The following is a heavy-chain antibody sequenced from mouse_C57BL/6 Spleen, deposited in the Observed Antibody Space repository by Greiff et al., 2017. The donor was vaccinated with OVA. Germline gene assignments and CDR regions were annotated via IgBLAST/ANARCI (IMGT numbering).Heavy chain of an antibody. CDR3: ARIYYGSSYGDYFDY. CDR1: GFNIKNTY. CDR2: IDPANGNT. J-gene: IGHJ2*01. Sequence: VQLQQSVAELVRPGASVKLSCTASGFNIKNTYMHWVKQRPEQGLEWIGRIDPANGNTKYAPKFQGKATITADTSSNTAYLQLSSLTSEDTAIYYCARIYYGSSYGDYFDYWGQGTTLTVSS. V-gene: IGHV14-3*01. D-gene: IGHD1-1*01.